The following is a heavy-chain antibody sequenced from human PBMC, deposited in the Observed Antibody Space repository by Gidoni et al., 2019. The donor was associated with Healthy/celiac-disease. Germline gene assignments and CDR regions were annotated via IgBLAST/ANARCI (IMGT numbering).Heavy chain of an antibody. Sequence: QVQLVESGGGVVQPGRSLRLSCAAPGSTFSSYAMHWVRQAPGKGLEWVAVISYDGSNKYYADSVKGRFTISRDNSKNTLYLQMNSLRAEDTAVYYCARVGITIFGVVTSPSPDYWGQGTLVTVSS. CDR3: ARVGITIFGVVTSPSPDY. D-gene: IGHD3-3*01. V-gene: IGHV3-30*01. CDR1: GSTFSSYA. J-gene: IGHJ4*02. CDR2: ISYDGSNK.